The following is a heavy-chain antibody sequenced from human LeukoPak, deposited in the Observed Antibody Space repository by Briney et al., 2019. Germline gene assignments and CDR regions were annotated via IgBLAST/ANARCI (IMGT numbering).Heavy chain of an antibody. CDR3: ASGGYSYGFDY. Sequence: PSQTLSLACAVSGGSISSGGYSWNWIRQPPGKGLEWIGYIYHSGSTYYNPSLKSRVTISVDRSKNQFSLKLSSVTAADTAVYYCASGGYSYGFDYWGRGTLVTVSS. CDR1: GGSISSGGYS. CDR2: IYHSGST. D-gene: IGHD5-18*01. J-gene: IGHJ4*02. V-gene: IGHV4-30-2*01.